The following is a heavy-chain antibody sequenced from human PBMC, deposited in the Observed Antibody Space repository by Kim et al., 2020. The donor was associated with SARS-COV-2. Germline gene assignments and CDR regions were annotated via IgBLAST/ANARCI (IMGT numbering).Heavy chain of an antibody. CDR2: IDPSDSYT. CDR1: GYSFTSYW. V-gene: IGHV5-10-1*01. CDR3: ARHQRRRECSSTSCYLVGATLFDY. J-gene: IGHJ4*02. Sequence: GESLKFSCKGSGYSFTSYWISWVHQMPGKGLEWMGRIDPSDSYTNYSPSFQGHVTISADKSISTAYLQWSSLKASDTAMYYCARHQRRRECSSTSCYLVGATLFDYWGQGTLVTVSS. D-gene: IGHD2-2*01.